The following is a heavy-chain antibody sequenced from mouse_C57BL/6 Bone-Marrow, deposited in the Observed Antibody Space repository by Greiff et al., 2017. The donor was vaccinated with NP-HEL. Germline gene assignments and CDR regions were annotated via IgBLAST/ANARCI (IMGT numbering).Heavy chain of an antibody. V-gene: IGHV3-8*01. CDR3: ARSPLWLRRNYYAMDY. CDR1: GYSITSDY. J-gene: IGHJ4*01. CDR2: ISYSGST. Sequence: EVKLMESGPGLAKPSQTLSLTCSVTGYSITSDYWNGIRKFPGNKLEYMGYISYSGSTYYNPSLKSRISITRDTSKNQYYLQLNSVTTEDTATYYCARSPLWLRRNYYAMDYRGQGTSVTVSS. D-gene: IGHD2-2*01.